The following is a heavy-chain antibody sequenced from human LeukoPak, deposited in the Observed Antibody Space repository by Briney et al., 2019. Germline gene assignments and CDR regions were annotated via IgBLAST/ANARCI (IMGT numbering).Heavy chain of an antibody. J-gene: IGHJ4*02. V-gene: IGHV4-31*03. D-gene: IGHD3-16*01. Sequence: SETLSLTCTVSGGSISSGGYYWNWIRQHPGKGLEWIGYIYYSGSTYCNPSLKSRITISVDTSKNQFSLKLSSVTAADTAAYYCARGNWGGGTLDYWGQGTLVTVSS. CDR1: GGSISSGGYY. CDR2: IYYSGST. CDR3: ARGNWGGGTLDY.